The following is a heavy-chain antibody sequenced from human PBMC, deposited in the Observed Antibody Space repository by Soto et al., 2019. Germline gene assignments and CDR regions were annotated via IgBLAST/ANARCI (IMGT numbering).Heavy chain of an antibody. CDR1: GFTFSSYA. V-gene: IGHV3-23*01. CDR3: AKDKDFWSGSYDE. CDR2: ISGNGGST. J-gene: IGHJ4*02. D-gene: IGHD3-3*01. Sequence: PGGSLILSCAASGFTFSSYAMSWVRQAPGKGLGWVSAISGNGGSTYYADSVKGRFTISRDNSKNTLYLQMNSLRAEDTAVYYCAKDKDFWSGSYDEWGKGNLVRVYS.